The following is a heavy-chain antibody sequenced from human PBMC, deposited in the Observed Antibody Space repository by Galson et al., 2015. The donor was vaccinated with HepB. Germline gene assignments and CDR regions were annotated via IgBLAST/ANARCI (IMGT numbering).Heavy chain of an antibody. V-gene: IGHV3-73*01. CDR1: GFTFSGSA. Sequence: SLRLSCAASGFTFSGSAMHWVRQASGKGLEWVGRIRSKANSYATAYAASVKGRFTISRDDSKNTAYLQMNSLKTEDTAVYYCTCHCSGGNNWFDLWGRGTLVTVSS. J-gene: IGHJ2*01. D-gene: IGHD2-15*01. CDR3: TCHCSGGNNWFDL. CDR2: IRSKANSYAT.